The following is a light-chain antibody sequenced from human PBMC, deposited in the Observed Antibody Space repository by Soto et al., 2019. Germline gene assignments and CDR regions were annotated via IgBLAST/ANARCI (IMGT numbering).Light chain of an antibody. V-gene: IGLV2-14*01. CDR1: SSDVGGYNF. Sequence: QSALTQPASVSGSPGQSITISCTGTSSDVGGYNFVSWYQHHPGKAPKLMIYEVTNRPSGVSDRFSGSKSGNTASLTISGIQAADEADYDCSLYTSRRPRLFGGGTKLPVL. CDR3: SLYTSRRPRL. J-gene: IGLJ3*02. CDR2: EVT.